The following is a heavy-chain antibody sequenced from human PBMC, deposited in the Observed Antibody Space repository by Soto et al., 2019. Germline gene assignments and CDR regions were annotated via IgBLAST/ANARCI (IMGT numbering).Heavy chain of an antibody. CDR1: GYSFASYY. Sequence: GASVKVGCKASGYSFASYYMHCARQAPGQGLEWMGIINPSGGSTSYAQKFQGRATMTRDTSTSTVYMELSSLRSEDTGVYYSARHGSLAAGGTLLDYWG. J-gene: IGHJ4*01. V-gene: IGHV1-46*01. CDR2: INPSGGST. CDR3: ARHGSLAAGGTLLDY. D-gene: IGHD6-13*01.